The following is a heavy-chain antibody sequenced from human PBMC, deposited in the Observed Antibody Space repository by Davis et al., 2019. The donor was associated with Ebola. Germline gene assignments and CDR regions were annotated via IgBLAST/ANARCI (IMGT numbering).Heavy chain of an antibody. J-gene: IGHJ5*02. CDR1: GYTFTDYY. Sequence: ASVKVSCKASGYTFTDYYLQWVRQAPGQGLEWMGWMNPNSGNTGYAQKFQGRVTITRNTSISTAYMELSSLRSEDTAVYYCARSMVRGVIKLFGENWFDPWGQGTLVTVSS. D-gene: IGHD3-10*01. CDR2: MNPNSGNT. CDR3: ARSMVRGVIKLFGENWFDP. V-gene: IGHV1-8*03.